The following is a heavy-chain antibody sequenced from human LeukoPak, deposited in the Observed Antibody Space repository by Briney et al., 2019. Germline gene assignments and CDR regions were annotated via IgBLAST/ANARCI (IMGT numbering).Heavy chain of an antibody. D-gene: IGHD6-13*01. CDR3: ARGAATGPTLGLDY. CDR2: IYTGGTP. V-gene: IGHV3-53*01. J-gene: IGHJ4*02. Sequence: GGSLRLSCVASGFTVSSNYMTWVRQAPGKGLEWVSVIYTGGTPYYADSVKGRFTISRDISKNTVYLQMNSLKVEGTAVYFWARGAATGPTLGLDYWGQGTLVTVSS. CDR1: GFTVSSNY.